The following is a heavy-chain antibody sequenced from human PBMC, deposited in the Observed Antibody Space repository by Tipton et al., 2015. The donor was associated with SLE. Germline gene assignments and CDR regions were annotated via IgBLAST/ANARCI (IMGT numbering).Heavy chain of an antibody. CDR1: GGSISSHY. V-gene: IGHV4-4*07. CDR3: AREEYCSSTSCLYYYYGMDV. J-gene: IGHJ6*02. Sequence: TLSLTCTVSGGSISSHYWSWIRQPAGKGLEWIGRIYTSGSTNYNPSLKSRVTMSVDTSKNQFSLKLSSVTAADTAVYYCAREEYCSSTSCLYYYYGMDVWGQGTTVTVSS. D-gene: IGHD2-2*01. CDR2: IYTSGST.